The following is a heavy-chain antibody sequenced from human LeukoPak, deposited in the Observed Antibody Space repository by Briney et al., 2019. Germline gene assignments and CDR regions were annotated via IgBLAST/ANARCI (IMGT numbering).Heavy chain of an antibody. D-gene: IGHD1-26*01. J-gene: IGHJ6*02. CDR1: GYTFTSYG. Sequence: GASVKVSCKASGYTFTSYGISWVRQAPGQGLEWMGWISAYNGNTNYAQKLQGRVTMTTDTSTSTAYMELRSLRSDDTAVYYCAKDWGMVGAHSYYYGMDVWGQGTTVTVSS. CDR2: ISAYNGNT. CDR3: AKDWGMVGAHSYYYGMDV. V-gene: IGHV1-18*01.